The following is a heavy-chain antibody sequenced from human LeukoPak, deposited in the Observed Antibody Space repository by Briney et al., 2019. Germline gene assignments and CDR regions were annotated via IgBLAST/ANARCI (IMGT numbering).Heavy chain of an antibody. D-gene: IGHD5-18*01. V-gene: IGHV4-61*02. CDR3: AREVPYTLEVDY. CDR1: GGSISSGSYY. Sequence: SETLSLTCTVYGGSISSGSYYWSWIRQPAGKGLEWIGRIYTRGSTNYNPSLKSRVTISVDTSKNQFSLKLSSVTAADTAVYYCAREVPYTLEVDYWGQGTLVTVSS. CDR2: IYTRGST. J-gene: IGHJ4*02.